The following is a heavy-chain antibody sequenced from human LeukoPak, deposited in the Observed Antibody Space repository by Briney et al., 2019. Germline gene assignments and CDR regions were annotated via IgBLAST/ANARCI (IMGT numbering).Heavy chain of an antibody. V-gene: IGHV3-53*01. J-gene: IGHJ5*02. CDR3: ARHGWGRDNWFDP. CDR2: IYSGGST. CDR1: GFTVSSNY. Sequence: GGSLRLSCAASGFTVSSNYMSWVHQAPGKGLEWVSVIYSGGSTYYEDSVKGRFTISRDNSKNTLYLQMNSLRAEDTAVYYCARHGWGRDNWFDPWGQGTLVTVSS. D-gene: IGHD7-27*01.